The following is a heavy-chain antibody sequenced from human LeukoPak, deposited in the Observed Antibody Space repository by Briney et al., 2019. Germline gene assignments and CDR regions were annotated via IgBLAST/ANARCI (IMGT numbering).Heavy chain of an antibody. J-gene: IGHJ4*02. Sequence: GGSLRLSCAASGFTFDDYSVHWVHQVPGKGLESVSLISWDGGSTYYADSVKGRFTISRDNSKNSLYLQMNSLRTEDTALYYCAKDDSSGYPDYWGQGTLVTVSS. D-gene: IGHD3-22*01. CDR2: ISWDGGST. V-gene: IGHV3-43*01. CDR3: AKDDSSGYPDY. CDR1: GFTFDDYS.